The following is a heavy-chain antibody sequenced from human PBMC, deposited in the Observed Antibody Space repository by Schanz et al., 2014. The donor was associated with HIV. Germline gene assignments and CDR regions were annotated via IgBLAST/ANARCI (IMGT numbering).Heavy chain of an antibody. V-gene: IGHV3-30*03. CDR3: ARAGVTDLFDH. CDR1: GFTFSSYG. D-gene: IGHD2-21*02. CDR2: ISYDGSDK. Sequence: QVQLVESGGGVVQPGRSLRLSCAASGFTFSSYGMHWARQAPGKGLEWVAVISYDGSDKYHADSVKGRFTISRDKAKNSLYLQMNSLRDEDTAVYYCARAGVTDLFDHWGQGTLVTVSS. J-gene: IGHJ4*02.